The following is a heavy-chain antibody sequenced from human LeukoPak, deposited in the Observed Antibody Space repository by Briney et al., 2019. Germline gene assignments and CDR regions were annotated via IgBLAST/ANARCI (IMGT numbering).Heavy chain of an antibody. CDR3: ARKVPREVARGYSGYDPQDFDY. V-gene: IGHV1-3*01. D-gene: IGHD5-12*01. CDR1: GYTFTSYA. Sequence: ASVKVSCKASGYTFTSYAMHWVRQAPGQRLEWMGWINAGNGNTKYSQKFQGRVTITRDTSASTAYMELSSLRSEDTAVYYCARKVPREVARGYSGYDPQDFDYWGQGTLVTVSS. CDR2: INAGNGNT. J-gene: IGHJ4*02.